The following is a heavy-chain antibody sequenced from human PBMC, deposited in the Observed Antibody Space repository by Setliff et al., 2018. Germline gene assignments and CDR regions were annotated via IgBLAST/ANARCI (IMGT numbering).Heavy chain of an antibody. V-gene: IGHV4-4*08. CDR2: IYTSGGT. CDR1: GDSMNDNH. D-gene: IGHD6-25*01. J-gene: IGHJ4*02. CDR3: ARGVSGVSWTPRY. Sequence: PSETLSLTCTVSGDSMNDNHWTWMRQPPGKGLEWIGYIYTSGGTNYNPSLKSRVTISVDMTENQFFLILRSVVAADTAVYYCARGVSGVSWTPRYWGRGTLVTVSS.